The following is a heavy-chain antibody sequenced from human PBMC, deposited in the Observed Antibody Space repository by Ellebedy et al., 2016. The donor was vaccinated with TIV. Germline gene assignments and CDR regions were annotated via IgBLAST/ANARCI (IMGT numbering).Heavy chain of an antibody. D-gene: IGHD3-16*01. V-gene: IGHV5-51*01. CDR2: ISPADSHL. CDR3: ARQTQGGGESGVFDI. J-gene: IGHJ3*02. CDR1: GYSFTNYW. Sequence: PGGSLRLSCKGFGYSFTNYWIVWVRQMPGNGLEWMGVISPADSHLRSSPSFQGQVTFSADKSISTAYLQWSSLKASDSAMYVCARQTQGGGESGVFDIWGQGTLLTVSS.